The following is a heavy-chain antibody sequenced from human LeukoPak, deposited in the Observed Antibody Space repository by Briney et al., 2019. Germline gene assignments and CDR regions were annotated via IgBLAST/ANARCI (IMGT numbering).Heavy chain of an antibody. CDR2: LYSGGST. CDR3: ARDNDYGDYPDAFDI. Sequence: PGGSLRLSCAASGFTVSSNYMTWVRQAPGKGLEWVSVLYSGGSTYYADSVKGRFTISRDNSKNTLYLQMNSLRAEDTAVYYCARDNDYGDYPDAFDIWGQGTMVTVSS. V-gene: IGHV3-66*02. J-gene: IGHJ3*02. D-gene: IGHD4-17*01. CDR1: GFTVSSNY.